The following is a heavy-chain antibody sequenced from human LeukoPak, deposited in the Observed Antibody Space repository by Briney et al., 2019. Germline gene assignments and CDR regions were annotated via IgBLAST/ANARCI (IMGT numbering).Heavy chain of an antibody. D-gene: IGHD4-17*01. CDR2: RIIDGETT. Sequence: KPGGSLRLSCAASGFTFSNTWMKRIIDGETTDYAAPVKGRFTVSRDDSINTLYLQMSSLKTEDTAVYYCAAQGGSGDLRYWGQGTLVTVSS. CDR3: AAQGGSGDLRY. CDR1: GFTFSNTW. J-gene: IGHJ4*02. V-gene: IGHV3-15*01.